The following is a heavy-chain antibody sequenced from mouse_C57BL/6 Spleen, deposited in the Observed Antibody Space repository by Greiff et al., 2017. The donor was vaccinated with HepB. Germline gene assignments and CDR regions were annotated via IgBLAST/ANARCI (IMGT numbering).Heavy chain of an antibody. D-gene: IGHD1-1*01. CDR2: IDPSDSYT. CDR3: ARDGSHAMDY. Sequence: QVQLQQPGAELVMPGASVKLSCKACGYTFTSYWMHWVKQRPGQGLEWIGEIDPSDSYTNYNQKFKGKSTLTVDKSSSTAYMQLSSLTSEDSAVYYCARDGSHAMDYWGQGTSVTVSS. V-gene: IGHV1-69*01. CDR1: GYTFTSYW. J-gene: IGHJ4*01.